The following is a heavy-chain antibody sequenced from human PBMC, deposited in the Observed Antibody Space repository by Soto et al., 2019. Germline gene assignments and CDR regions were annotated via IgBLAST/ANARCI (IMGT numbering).Heavy chain of an antibody. D-gene: IGHD2-8*01. CDR1: GYTFTSYD. V-gene: IGHV1-8*01. CDR3: ARERGNIVLMVYAIRVVYGMDV. CDR2: MNPNSGNT. Sequence: QVQLVQSGAEVKKPGASVKVSCKASGYTFTSYDINWVRQATGQGLEWMGWMNPNSGNTGYAQKFQGRVTMTRNTSISTAYMELGSLRSEDTAVYYCARERGNIVLMVYAIRVVYGMDVWGQGTTVTVSS. J-gene: IGHJ6*02.